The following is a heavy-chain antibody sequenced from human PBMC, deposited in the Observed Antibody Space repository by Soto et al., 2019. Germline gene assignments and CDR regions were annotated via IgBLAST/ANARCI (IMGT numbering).Heavy chain of an antibody. D-gene: IGHD3-16*01. CDR3: ARGEVEGPIRRYDY. CDR2: INHSGST. V-gene: IGHV4-34*01. CDR1: GGSFSGYY. J-gene: IGHJ4*02. Sequence: PSETLSLTCAVYGGSFSGYYWSWIRQPPGKGLEWIGEINHSGSTNYNPSLKSRVTISVDTSKNQFSLKLSSVTAADTAVYYCARGEVEGPIRRYDYGGQGTLVTVSS.